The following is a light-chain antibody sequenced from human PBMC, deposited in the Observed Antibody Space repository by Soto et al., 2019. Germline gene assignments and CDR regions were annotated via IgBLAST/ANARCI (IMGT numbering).Light chain of an antibody. Sequence: QSVLTQPPSVSGAPGQRVTISCTESSSNIGAGYDVHWYQQLPGTAPKLLIYGNSNRPSGVPDRFSGSKSGTSASLAITGLQAEHEDDDYCQSYDSSRSGWVFGGGTKVTVL. J-gene: IGLJ3*02. V-gene: IGLV1-40*01. CDR3: QSYDSSRSGWV. CDR2: GNS. CDR1: SSNIGAGYD.